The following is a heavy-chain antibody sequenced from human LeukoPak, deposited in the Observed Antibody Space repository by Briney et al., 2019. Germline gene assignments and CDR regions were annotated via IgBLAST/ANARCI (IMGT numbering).Heavy chain of an antibody. V-gene: IGHV3-7*01. CDR3: ARLTMIVVVIRGDAFDI. D-gene: IGHD3-22*01. CDR2: IKQDGSEK. Sequence: PGGSLRLSCAASGFTFSSYWMSSVRQAPGKGPEWVANIKQDGSEKYYVDSVKGRFTISRDNAKNSLYLQMNSLRAEDTAVYYCARLTMIVVVIRGDAFDIWGQGTMVTVSS. CDR1: GFTFSSYW. J-gene: IGHJ3*02.